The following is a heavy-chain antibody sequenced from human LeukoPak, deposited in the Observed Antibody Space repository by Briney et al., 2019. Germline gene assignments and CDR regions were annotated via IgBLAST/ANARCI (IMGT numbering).Heavy chain of an antibody. CDR3: ATGGGYVDAFDI. CDR1: GGTFDTYS. D-gene: IGHD5-12*01. Sequence: SVKVSCKASGGTFDTYSINWVRQAPGQGFEWMGRIIAILSQANYAQKFQGRVSITADESTTTAYLELRSLRSEDTAVYYCATGGGYVDAFDIWGQGTMVTVSS. J-gene: IGHJ3*02. V-gene: IGHV1-69*11. CDR2: IIAILSQA.